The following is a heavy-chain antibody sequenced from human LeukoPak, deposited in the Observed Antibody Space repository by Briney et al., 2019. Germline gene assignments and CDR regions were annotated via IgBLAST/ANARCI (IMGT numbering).Heavy chain of an antibody. J-gene: IGHJ4*02. V-gene: IGHV1-46*01. CDR3: AREGAHSSSSGFLDY. D-gene: IGHD6-6*01. CDR1: GYTFTSYF. Sequence: GASVKVSCKASGYTFTSYFMRWVRQAPGQGLEWMGLINPSAGNTNYAQKFQGRVTLTRDTSTSTVYMDLSSLISEDTAVYYCAREGAHSSSSGFLDYWGQGTLVTVSS. CDR2: INPSAGNT.